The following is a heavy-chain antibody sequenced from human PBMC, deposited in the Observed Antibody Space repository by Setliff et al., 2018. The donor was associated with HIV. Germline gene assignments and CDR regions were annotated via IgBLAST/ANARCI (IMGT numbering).Heavy chain of an antibody. CDR2: INAGNGNT. V-gene: IGHV1-3*01. Sequence: GASVKVSCKASGYTFTNYAIHWVRQAPGQRLEWMGWINAGNGNTKYSQELQDRVTITRDTSASTAYMELSSLKSDDTAVYYCAKPSLEWSPNWLDPWGQGTLVTVSS. D-gene: IGHD3-3*01. CDR1: GYTFTNYA. CDR3: AKPSLEWSPNWLDP. J-gene: IGHJ5*02.